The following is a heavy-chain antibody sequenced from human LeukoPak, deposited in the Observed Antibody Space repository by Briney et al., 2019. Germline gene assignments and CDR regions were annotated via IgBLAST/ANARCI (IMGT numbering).Heavy chain of an antibody. J-gene: IGHJ5*02. CDR1: GGTFSSYA. CDR2: ISAYNGNT. V-gene: IGHV1-18*01. D-gene: IGHD3-10*01. CDR3: ATALWFGELYRSGWFDP. Sequence: ASVKVSCKASGGTFSSYAISWVRQAPGQGLEWMGWISAYNGNTNYAQKLQGRVTMTTDTSTSTAYMELRSLRSDDTAVYYCATALWFGELYRSGWFDPWGQGTLVTVSS.